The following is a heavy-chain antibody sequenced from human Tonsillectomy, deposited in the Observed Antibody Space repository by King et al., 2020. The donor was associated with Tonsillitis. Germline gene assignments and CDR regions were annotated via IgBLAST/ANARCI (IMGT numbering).Heavy chain of an antibody. J-gene: IGHJ4*02. V-gene: IGHV4-30-4*01. Sequence: VQLQESGPGLVKPSQTLSLTCTVSGGSISSGDYYWSWIRQPPGKGLEWIGYIYYSGSTYYNPSLKSRVTISVDTSKKQFSLKLSSVTAADTAVYYCAREDGSSDKIGYWGQGTLVTVSS. D-gene: IGHD3-22*01. CDR1: GGSISSGDYY. CDR2: IYYSGST. CDR3: AREDGSSDKIGY.